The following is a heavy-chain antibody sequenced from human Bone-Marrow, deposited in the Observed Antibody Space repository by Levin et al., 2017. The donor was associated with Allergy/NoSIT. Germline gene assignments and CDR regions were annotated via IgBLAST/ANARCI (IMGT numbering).Heavy chain of an antibody. CDR3: AKAGGGTIGQLVFGWFGP. CDR1: GFTFDDYT. D-gene: IGHD6-6*01. V-gene: IGHV3-9*01. CDR2: ITWNSGNI. J-gene: IGHJ5*02. Sequence: GGSLRLSCAASGFTFDDYTMHWVRQAPGKGLEWVSGITWNSGNIGYADSVKGRFTISRDNAKNALHLQMNSLKAEDTALYYCAKAGGGTIGQLVFGWFGPWGQGTQVTVSS.